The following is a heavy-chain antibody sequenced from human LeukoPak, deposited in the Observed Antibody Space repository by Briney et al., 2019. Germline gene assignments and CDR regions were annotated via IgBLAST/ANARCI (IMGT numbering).Heavy chain of an antibody. J-gene: IGHJ4*02. V-gene: IGHV4-59*01. Sequence: PSETLSLTCTVSGGSISSYYWSWIRQPPGKGLEWIGYIYKSETTNYSPSLRSRVTISADTSKNQFSLKLSSVTAADTAVYYCVTGFGWLPDYWGQGTPVTVSS. D-gene: IGHD5-12*01. CDR2: IYKSETT. CDR3: VTGFGWLPDY. CDR1: GGSISSYY.